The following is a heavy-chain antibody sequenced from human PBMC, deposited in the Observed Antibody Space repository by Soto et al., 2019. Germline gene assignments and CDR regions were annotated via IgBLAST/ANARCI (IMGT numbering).Heavy chain of an antibody. CDR2: INHSGST. CDR1: GGSISSSTYY. CDR3: ARGPTKLRYFDWLLPFDP. D-gene: IGHD3-9*01. V-gene: IGHV4-39*07. Sequence: SETLSLTCTVSGGSISSSTYYWSWIRQPPGKGLEWIGEINHSGSTNYNPSLKSRVTISVDTSKNQFSLKLSSVTAADTAVYYCARGPTKLRYFDWLLPFDPWGQGTLVTVSS. J-gene: IGHJ5*02.